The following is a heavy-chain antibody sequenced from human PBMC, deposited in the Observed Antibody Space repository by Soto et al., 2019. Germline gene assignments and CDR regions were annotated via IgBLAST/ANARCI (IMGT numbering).Heavy chain of an antibody. CDR2: ISYYGSNK. Sequence: GVSLRISCADSVFTICINTTKCFGQDHSRVLNWMTVISYYGSNKYYADSVKGRFTISRDNSKNTLYLQMNSLRAEDTAVYYCAKDLVRVDYVDTAMAKPPLPWSSYGMDVWGQGT. CDR1: VFTICINT. J-gene: IGHJ6*02. CDR3: AKDLVRVDYVDTAMAKPPLPWSSYGMDV. V-gene: IGHV3-30*04. D-gene: IGHD5-18*01.